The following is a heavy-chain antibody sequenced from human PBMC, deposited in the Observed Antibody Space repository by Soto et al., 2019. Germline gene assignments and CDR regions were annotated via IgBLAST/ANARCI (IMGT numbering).Heavy chain of an antibody. J-gene: IGHJ4*02. CDR3: VKDRDKFGEVGLDY. CDR1: GFIFSSYG. V-gene: IGHV3-30*18. CDR2: ISYDGDNK. Sequence: QVQLVESGGGVVQPGRSLRLSCAASGFIFSSYGMHWVRQAPGKGLEWVALISYDGDNKYYADSVKGRFTISRDNSKNTLYLQMNSLRVEDTAVYYCVKDRDKFGEVGLDYWGQGTLVTVSS. D-gene: IGHD3-10*01.